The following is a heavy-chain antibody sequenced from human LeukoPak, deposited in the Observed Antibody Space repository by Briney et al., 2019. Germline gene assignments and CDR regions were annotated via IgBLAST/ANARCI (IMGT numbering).Heavy chain of an antibody. CDR3: ARDKGPYWYFDL. J-gene: IGHJ2*01. V-gene: IGHV4-61*01. Sequence: SETLSLTCSVSGGSVSSRNYSWTWIRQPPGKGLEWIGNIYNSGSTDYNPPLKSRVTMSVDTSKNQISLMLNSVTAADTAVYYCARDKGPYWYFDLWGRGTLVTVSS. CDR1: GGSVSSRNYS. CDR2: IYNSGST.